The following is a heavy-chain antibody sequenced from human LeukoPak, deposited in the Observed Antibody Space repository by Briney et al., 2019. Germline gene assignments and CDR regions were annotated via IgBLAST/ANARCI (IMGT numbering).Heavy chain of an antibody. CDR2: FDPEDGET. J-gene: IGHJ4*02. Sequence: ASVKVSCKVSGYTLTELSVHWVRQAPGKGLEWMGGFDPEDGETIYAQKFQGRVTMTEDTSTDTAYMELSSLRSEDTAVYYCATRGGGSYYDLGIPLFDYWGQGTLVTVSS. CDR1: GYTLTELS. D-gene: IGHD1-26*01. V-gene: IGHV1-24*01. CDR3: ATRGGGSYYDLGIPLFDY.